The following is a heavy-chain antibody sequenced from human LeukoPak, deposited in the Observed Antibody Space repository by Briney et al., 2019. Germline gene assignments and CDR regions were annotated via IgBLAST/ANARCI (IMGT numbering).Heavy chain of an antibody. CDR2: IIPIFGTA. Sequence: GASVKVSCKASGGTFSSYAISWMRQAPGQGLEWMGGIIPIFGTANYAQKFQGRVTITADESTSTAYMELSSLRSEDTAVYYCAGGYNRNPYYYFDYWGQGTLVTVSS. CDR1: GGTFSSYA. V-gene: IGHV1-69*13. CDR3: AGGYNRNPYYYFDY. D-gene: IGHD5-24*01. J-gene: IGHJ4*02.